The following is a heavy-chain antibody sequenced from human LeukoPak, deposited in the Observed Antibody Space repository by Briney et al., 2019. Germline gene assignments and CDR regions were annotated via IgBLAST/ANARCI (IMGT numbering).Heavy chain of an antibody. CDR1: GYTFTSYG. CDR3: ARSPREDFWSGFDY. D-gene: IGHD3-3*01. CDR2: ISAYNGNT. Sequence: ASVKVSCKASGYTFTSYGISWVRQAPGQGLEWMGWISAYNGNTNYAQKLQGRVTMTTDTSTSTAYMELSRLRSDDTAVYYCARSPREDFWSGFDYWGQGTLVTVSS. J-gene: IGHJ4*02. V-gene: IGHV1-18*01.